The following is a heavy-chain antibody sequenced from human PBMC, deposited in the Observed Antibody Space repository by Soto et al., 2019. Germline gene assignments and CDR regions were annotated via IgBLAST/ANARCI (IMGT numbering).Heavy chain of an antibody. CDR2: IVVGSGNT. Sequence: SVKVSCKASGFTFTSSAVQWVRQARGQRLEWIGWIVVGSGNTNYAQKFQERVTITRDMSTSTAYMELSSLRSEDTAVYYCAAGPQVPHYDFWSGYYYGMDVWGQGTTVTVS. CDR1: GFTFTSSA. D-gene: IGHD3-3*01. CDR3: AAGPQVPHYDFWSGYYYGMDV. V-gene: IGHV1-58*01. J-gene: IGHJ6*02.